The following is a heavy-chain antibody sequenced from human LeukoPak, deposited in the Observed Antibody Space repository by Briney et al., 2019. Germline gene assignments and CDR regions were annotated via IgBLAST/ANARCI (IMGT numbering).Heavy chain of an antibody. Sequence: GASVKVSCKASGYTFTSYYMHWVRQAPGQGLEWMGIINPSGGSTSYAQKFQGRVTMTRDTPTSTVYMELSSLRSEDTAVYYCARDPQYDRNEGLIDYWGQGTLVTVSS. J-gene: IGHJ4*02. V-gene: IGHV1-46*01. CDR3: ARDPQYDRNEGLIDY. CDR2: INPSGGST. D-gene: IGHD1-1*01. CDR1: GYTFTSYY.